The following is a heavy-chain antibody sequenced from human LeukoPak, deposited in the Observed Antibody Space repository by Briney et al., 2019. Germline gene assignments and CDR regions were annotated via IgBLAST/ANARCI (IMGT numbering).Heavy chain of an antibody. CDR3: ARGYCTSNSCSNFDY. CDR1: GNSFSNYW. CDR2: VYAGDSDT. D-gene: IGHD2-2*01. J-gene: IGHJ4*02. Sequence: GESLKISCKGSGNSFSNYWVAWVRQMPGKGLEWMGIVYAGDSDTRYSPSFQGQVAISADKSISTAYLQWGSLKASDSAMYYCARGYCTSNSCSNFDYWGQGTLVTVSS. V-gene: IGHV5-51*01.